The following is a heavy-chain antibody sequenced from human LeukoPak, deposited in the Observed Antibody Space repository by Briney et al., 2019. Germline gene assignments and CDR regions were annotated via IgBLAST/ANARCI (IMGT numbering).Heavy chain of an antibody. D-gene: IGHD3-16*01. J-gene: IGHJ4*02. V-gene: IGHV3-23*01. CDR3: AKDVLRWAFDY. CDR1: GFTFSTTA. Sequence: GGSLRLSCAASGFTFSTTAMAWVRQAPGKGLELVSGFGGTGDIHYADSVRGRFTISRDNSKGILYLQMDSLRAEDTAVYYCAKDVLRWAFDYWGQGILVTVSS. CDR2: FGGTGDI.